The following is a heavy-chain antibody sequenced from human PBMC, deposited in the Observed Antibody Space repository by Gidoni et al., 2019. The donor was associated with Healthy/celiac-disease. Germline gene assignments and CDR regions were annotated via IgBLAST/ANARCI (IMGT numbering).Heavy chain of an antibody. CDR3: ARTPWQLLYEGGAFDI. D-gene: IGHD2-2*02. CDR2: ISSSSSTI. Sequence: EVQLVESGGGLVQPGGSLRLSCAASGFTFSSYSMNWVRQAPGKGLEWVSYISSSSSTIYYADSVKGRFTISRDNAKNSLYLQMNSLRAEDTAVYYCARTPWQLLYEGGAFDIWGQGTMVTVSS. V-gene: IGHV3-48*01. J-gene: IGHJ3*02. CDR1: GFTFSSYS.